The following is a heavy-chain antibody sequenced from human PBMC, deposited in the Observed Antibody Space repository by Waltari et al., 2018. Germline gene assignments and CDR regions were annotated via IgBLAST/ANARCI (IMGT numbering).Heavy chain of an antibody. CDR3: ARDPGQGVPIGNWFDP. J-gene: IGHJ5*02. D-gene: IGHD2-2*01. V-gene: IGHV4-38-2*02. Sequence: QVQLQESGPGLVKPSETLSLTCAVSGYSISSGYYWGWIRQPPGKGLEWIGSIYHIGSTYYNPSLKSRVTISVDTSKNQFSLKLSSVTAADTAVYYCARDPGQGVPIGNWFDPWGQGTLVTVSS. CDR2: IYHIGST. CDR1: GYSISSGYY.